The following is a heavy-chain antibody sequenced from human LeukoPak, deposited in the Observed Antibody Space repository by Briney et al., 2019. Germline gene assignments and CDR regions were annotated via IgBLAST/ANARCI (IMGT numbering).Heavy chain of an antibody. CDR2: IYHSGNT. CDR1: GGSISRGNW. J-gene: IGHJ4*02. D-gene: IGHD3-16*01. V-gene: IGHV4-4*02. CDR3: AGYSIPYTFGY. Sequence: PSETLSLTCADPGGSISRGNWWSWVRQPPGKGLEWIGEIYHSGNTNYNPSLESRVTISVDTSKNQFSLKLNSVTAADTAMYHCAGYSIPYTFGYWGQGTLVTVSS.